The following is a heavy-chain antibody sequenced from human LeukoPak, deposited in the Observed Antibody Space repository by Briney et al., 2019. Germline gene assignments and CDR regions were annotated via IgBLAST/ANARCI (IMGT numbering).Heavy chain of an antibody. CDR3: AGNYYGSGSYYSEDRY. J-gene: IGHJ4*02. CDR2: IYHSGNT. V-gene: IGHV4-38-2*02. D-gene: IGHD3-10*01. CDR1: GYSISSGYY. Sequence: SETLSLTCTVSGYSISSGYYWAWIRQPPGGGLEGIGNIYHSGNTYYNPSLRSRVTISVDTSKNQFSLKLSSVTAADTAVYYCAGNYYGSGSYYSEDRYWGQGTLVTVSS.